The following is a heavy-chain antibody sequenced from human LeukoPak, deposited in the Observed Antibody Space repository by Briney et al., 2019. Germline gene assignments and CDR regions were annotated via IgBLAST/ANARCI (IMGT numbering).Heavy chain of an antibody. CDR1: RGTFSSYA. Sequence: SVKVSCKASRGTFSSYAICWVRQAPGQGLEWIGWIVVGSGNTNYAQKFQERVTITRDMSTSTAYMELSSLRSEDTAVYYCAAARKIVGATKVAFDIWGQGTMVTVSS. CDR2: IVVGSGNT. J-gene: IGHJ3*02. V-gene: IGHV1-58*02. D-gene: IGHD1-26*01. CDR3: AAARKIVGATKVAFDI.